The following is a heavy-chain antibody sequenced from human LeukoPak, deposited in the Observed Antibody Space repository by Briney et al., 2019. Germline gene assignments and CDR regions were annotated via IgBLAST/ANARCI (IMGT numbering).Heavy chain of an antibody. CDR3: ARHGYTYGCFDY. CDR1: AGSISSYY. Sequence: SETLSLTCTVSAGSISSYYWSWIRQPPGKGLEWIGYIYYSGSTNYNPSLKSRVIISVDTSKNQFSLKLSSVTAADTAVYYCARHGYTYGCFDYWGQGTLVSVSS. CDR2: IYYSGST. V-gene: IGHV4-59*08. D-gene: IGHD5-18*01. J-gene: IGHJ4*02.